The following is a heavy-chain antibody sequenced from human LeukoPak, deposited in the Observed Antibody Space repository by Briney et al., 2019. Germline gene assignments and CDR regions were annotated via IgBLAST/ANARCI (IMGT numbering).Heavy chain of an antibody. CDR1: GGSFSGYY. Sequence: SETLSLTCAVYGGSFSGYYWNWIRQSPGKGLEWIGEINHSGSTNYNPSLKSRVTISVDTSKNQFSLKLSSVTAADTAVYYCARYYDILTGYYVSWFDPWGQGTLVTVSS. CDR2: INHSGST. CDR3: ARYYDILTGYYVSWFDP. V-gene: IGHV4-34*01. D-gene: IGHD3-9*01. J-gene: IGHJ5*02.